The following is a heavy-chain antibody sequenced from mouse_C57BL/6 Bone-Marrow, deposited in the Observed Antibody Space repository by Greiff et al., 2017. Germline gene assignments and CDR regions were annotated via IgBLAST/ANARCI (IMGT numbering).Heavy chain of an antibody. CDR2: IDPSDSNT. D-gene: IGHD2-2*01. Sequence: QVQLQQPGAELVMPGASVKLSCKASGYTFTSYWMHWVKQRPGQGLEWIGEIDPSDSNTNYNQKFKGKSTLTVDKSSSTAYMQLSSLTSEDSAVDYCARVGVTTSYWYFDVWGTGTTVTGSS. CDR3: ARVGVTTSYWYFDV. J-gene: IGHJ1*03. CDR1: GYTFTSYW. V-gene: IGHV1-69*01.